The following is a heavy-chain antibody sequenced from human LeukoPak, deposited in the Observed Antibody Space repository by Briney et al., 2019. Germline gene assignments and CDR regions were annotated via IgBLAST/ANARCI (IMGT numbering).Heavy chain of an antibody. CDR3: ARATIFGVVTH. CDR1: GGSISSYY. Sequence: SETLSLTCTVSGGSISSYYWSWLRQPPGKGLEWIGYIYYSGSTNYNPSLKSRVTISVDTSKNQFSLKLSSVTAADTAVYYCARATIFGVVTHWGQGTLVTVSS. D-gene: IGHD3-3*01. CDR2: IYYSGST. V-gene: IGHV4-59*01. J-gene: IGHJ4*02.